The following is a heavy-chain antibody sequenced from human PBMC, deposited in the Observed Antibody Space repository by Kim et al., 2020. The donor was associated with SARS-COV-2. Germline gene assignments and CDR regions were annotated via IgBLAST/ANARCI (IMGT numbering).Heavy chain of an antibody. D-gene: IGHD3-22*01. CDR2: INPNSGGT. CDR1: GYTFTGYY. Sequence: ASVKVSCKASGYTFTGYYMHWVRQAPGQGLEWMGWINPNSGGTNYAQKFQGWVTMTRDTSISTAYMELSRLRSDDTAVYYCARDRYDSSGYAYYYYGMDVWGQGTTVTVSS. V-gene: IGHV1-2*04. CDR3: ARDRYDSSGYAYYYYGMDV. J-gene: IGHJ6*02.